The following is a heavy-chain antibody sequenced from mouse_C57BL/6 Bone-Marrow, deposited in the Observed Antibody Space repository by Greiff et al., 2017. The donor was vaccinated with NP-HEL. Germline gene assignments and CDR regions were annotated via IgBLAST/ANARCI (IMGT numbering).Heavy chain of an antibody. J-gene: IGHJ1*03. V-gene: IGHV14-1*01. CDR1: GFNFKDYY. CDR2: IDPEAGDT. D-gene: IGHD2-1*01. CDR3: HYGNWYFDV. Sequence: VQLQQSGAELVRPGASVKLSCTASGFNFKDYYMHWVKQRPEQGLEWIGRIDPEAGDTDYAPKFQGKATMTADTSSNTAYLQLSSLTSEDTADYYCHYGNWYFDVWGTGTTVTVSS.